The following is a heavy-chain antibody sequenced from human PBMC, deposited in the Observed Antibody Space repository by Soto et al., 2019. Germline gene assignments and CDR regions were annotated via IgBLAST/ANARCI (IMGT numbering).Heavy chain of an antibody. D-gene: IGHD3-16*02. CDR2: MNRNSGDT. J-gene: IGHJ5*02. CDR1: GYTFTTYD. V-gene: IGHV1-8*02. CDR3: AVTYFDYTWGHYRYS. Sequence: ASVKVSCKTSGYTFTTYDIHWVRQASGQGLEWMGSMNRNSGDTAYAQKLQDRVTMARDTSISTAHMELSSLRSEDTATYCCAVTYFDYTWGHYRYSWGQGTPVTVSS.